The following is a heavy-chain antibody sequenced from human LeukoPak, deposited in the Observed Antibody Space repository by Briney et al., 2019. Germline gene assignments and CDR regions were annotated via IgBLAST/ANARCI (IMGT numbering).Heavy chain of an antibody. V-gene: IGHV1-18*01. CDR3: ARSIRGPTYYDYVWGSWDLYYFDY. J-gene: IGHJ4*02. CDR2: ISAYNGNT. Sequence: ASVKVSCKASGYTFTSYGISWVRQAPGQGLEWMGWISAYNGNTNYAQKLQGRVTMTTDTSTSTAYMELSSLRSEDTAVYYCARSIRGPTYYDYVWGSWDLYYFDYWGQGTLVTVSS. CDR1: GYTFTSYG. D-gene: IGHD3-16*01.